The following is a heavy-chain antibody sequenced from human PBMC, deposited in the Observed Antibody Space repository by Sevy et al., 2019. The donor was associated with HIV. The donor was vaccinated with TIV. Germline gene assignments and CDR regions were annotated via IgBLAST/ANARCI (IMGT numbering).Heavy chain of an antibody. CDR3: ASVVKNDFWDGHVNYYGLDV. J-gene: IGHJ6*02. D-gene: IGHD3-3*01. CDR2: IKSKTDGCTT. Sequence: GGSLRLSCAASGFTFNYAWMSWVRQAPGKGLEWVGRIKSKTDGCTTNYAAHVKGRFTISRDDSENTLYLQMNSLKTEDTAVYYGASVVKNDFWDGHVNYYGLDVWGQGTTVTVSS. V-gene: IGHV3-15*01. CDR1: GFTFNYAW.